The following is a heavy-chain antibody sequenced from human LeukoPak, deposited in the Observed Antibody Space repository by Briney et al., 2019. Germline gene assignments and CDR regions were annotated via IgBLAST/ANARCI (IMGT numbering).Heavy chain of an antibody. CDR3: ARELVLDV. CDR2: INPHSGGT. V-gene: IGHV1-2*06. CDR1: GYTFTGYY. Sequence: GSVKGSCKGSGYTFTGYYMHWVRQAPGQGLDGNGRINPHSGGTNYAKQFQGRDTMTSDTSISTPYMDRSSLRSDDTAVYHCARELVLDVWGKGTTVTVSS. J-gene: IGHJ6*04.